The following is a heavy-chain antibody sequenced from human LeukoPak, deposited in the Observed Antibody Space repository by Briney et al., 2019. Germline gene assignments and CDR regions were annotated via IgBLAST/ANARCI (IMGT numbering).Heavy chain of an antibody. J-gene: IGHJ4*02. CDR3: ARDEHYDILTGYYNPGAFDY. V-gene: IGHV4-4*07. CDR1: GGSISSYY. Sequence: PSETLSLTCTVSGGSISSYYWSWIRQPAGKGLEWIGRIYTSGSTNYNPSLRSRVTMSVDTSKNQSSLKLSSVTAADTAVYYCARDEHYDILTGYYNPGAFDYWGQGTLVTVSS. D-gene: IGHD3-9*01. CDR2: IYTSGST.